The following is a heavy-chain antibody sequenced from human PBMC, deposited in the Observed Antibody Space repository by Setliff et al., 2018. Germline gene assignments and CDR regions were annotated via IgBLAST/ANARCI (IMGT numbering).Heavy chain of an antibody. CDR2: ISPSGST. CDR1: GASISSGGYY. Sequence: SETLSLTCTVSGASISSGGYYWTWIRQPAGKALEWIGHISPSGSTTYNPSLKSRVTISPDTSKNHFSLKVNSVTAADTALYYCARSPSSGAYWNPRPFYSDYWGQEPWSPSPQ. V-gene: IGHV4-61*09. J-gene: IGHJ4*01. CDR3: ARSPSSGAYWNPRPFYSDY. D-gene: IGHD1-26*01.